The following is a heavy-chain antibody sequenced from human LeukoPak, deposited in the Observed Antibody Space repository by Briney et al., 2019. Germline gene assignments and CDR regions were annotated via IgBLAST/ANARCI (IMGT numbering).Heavy chain of an antibody. CDR1: GLTVSSNY. D-gene: IGHD1-26*01. J-gene: IGHJ3*02. CDR3: ARSYPSHGSAFDI. Sequence: PGGSLRLSCAASGLTVSSNYMSWVRQAPGKGLEWVSVIYSGGSTYYADSVKGRFTISRDNSKNTLYLQMNSLRAEDTAVYYCARSYPSHGSAFDIWGQGTMVTVSS. CDR2: IYSGGST. V-gene: IGHV3-53*01.